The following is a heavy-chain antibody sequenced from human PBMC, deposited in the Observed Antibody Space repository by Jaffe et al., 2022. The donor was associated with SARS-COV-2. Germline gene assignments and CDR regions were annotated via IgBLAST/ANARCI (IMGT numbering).Heavy chain of an antibody. CDR1: GYSFTSYW. CDR3: ASQPGGKIDSSALGDAFDI. Sequence: EVQLVQSGAEVKKPGESLKISCKGSGYSFTSYWIGWVRQMPGKGLEWMGIIYPGDSDTRYSPSFQGQVTISADKSISTAYLQWSSLKASDTAMYYCASQPGGKIDSSALGDAFDIWGQGTMVTVSS. D-gene: IGHD3-22*01. CDR2: IYPGDSDT. V-gene: IGHV5-51*01. J-gene: IGHJ3*02.